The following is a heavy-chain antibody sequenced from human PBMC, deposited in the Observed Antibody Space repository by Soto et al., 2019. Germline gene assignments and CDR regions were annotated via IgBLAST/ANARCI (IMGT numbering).Heavy chain of an antibody. CDR1: GGSISGGVGGLYY. CDR2: IYDSGST. Sequence: QLQLRESGPGLVKPSETLSLTCTVSGGSISGGVGGLYYWSWIRQPPGKGLEWIGYIYDSGSTYSHPSRRSRVTISVDTAKNQFPLRLRSVTAADSAVYYCGGEVIPLTTDWYFDLWGRGTLVTVSS. V-gene: IGHV4-30-4*01. D-gene: IGHD4-17*01. J-gene: IGHJ2*01. CDR3: GGEVIPLTTDWYFDL.